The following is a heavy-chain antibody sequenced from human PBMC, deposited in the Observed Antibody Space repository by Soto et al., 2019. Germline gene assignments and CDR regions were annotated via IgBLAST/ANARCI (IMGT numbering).Heavy chain of an antibody. CDR2: IKQDGSEK. CDR1: GFTFSSYW. J-gene: IGHJ4*02. Sequence: GGSLRLSCAASGFTFSSYWMSWVRQAPGKGLEWVANIKQDGSEKYYVDSVKGRFTISRDNAKNSLYLQMNSLRAEDTDVYYCARARLGPYSSSSDSLDYWAQGTLVTAPQ. V-gene: IGHV3-7*03. CDR3: ARARLGPYSSSSDSLDY. D-gene: IGHD6-6*01.